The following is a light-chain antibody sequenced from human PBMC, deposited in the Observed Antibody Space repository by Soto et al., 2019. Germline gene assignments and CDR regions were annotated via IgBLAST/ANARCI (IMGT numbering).Light chain of an antibody. CDR3: QQRSNWPPIT. J-gene: IGKJ5*01. V-gene: IGKV3-11*01. CDR1: QSVSSD. Sequence: EIVMTQSPATLSVSPGERATLSCRASQSVSSDLAWYQQKPGQAPRLLIYDASNRATGIPARFSGSGSGTDFTLTISSLEAGDFAVYYCQQRSNWPPITFGQGTRLEIK. CDR2: DAS.